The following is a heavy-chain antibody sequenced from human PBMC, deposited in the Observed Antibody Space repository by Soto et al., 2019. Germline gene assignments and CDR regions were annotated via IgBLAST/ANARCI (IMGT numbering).Heavy chain of an antibody. CDR3: ERDLQVGVIYFDP. CDR1: GFIFRTYG. CDR2: IQSDGSKQ. J-gene: IGHJ5*02. Sequence: QVQVVESGGGVVQPGRSLTLSCVTSGFIFRTYGMHWVRQAPGKGLEWVAAIQSDGSKQYYADSVKGRFIISRDDCENTLFLQMNSLRADDTAQYFCERDLQVGVIYFDPWGQGTLVTVSS. D-gene: IGHD1-26*01. V-gene: IGHV3-33*05.